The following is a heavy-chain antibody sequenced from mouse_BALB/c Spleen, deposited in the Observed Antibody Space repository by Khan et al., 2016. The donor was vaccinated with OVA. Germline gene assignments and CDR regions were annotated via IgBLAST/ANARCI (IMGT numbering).Heavy chain of an antibody. CDR1: GFTIKDTY. CDR2: IAPANGNT. V-gene: IGHV14-3*02. Sequence: VQLKESGAELVKPGASVKLSCTASGFTIKDTYLHWVKQRPEQGLEWIGRIAPANGNTQYDPKFQGKATIISDTSSNTSYLQLNSLTSEDTAVYYCARPSYDPRDFEVWGAGTTVTVSS. D-gene: IGHD2-3*01. J-gene: IGHJ1*01. CDR3: ARPSYDPRDFEV.